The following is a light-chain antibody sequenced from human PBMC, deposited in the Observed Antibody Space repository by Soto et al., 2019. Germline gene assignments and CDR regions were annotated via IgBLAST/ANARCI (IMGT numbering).Light chain of an antibody. J-gene: IGKJ5*01. CDR2: DAS. CDR3: QQRSNWIT. V-gene: IGKV3-11*01. CDR1: QSVSSY. Sequence: EIVWTQSPGTLPLSPGERATLSCRASQSVSSYLAWYQQKPGQAPRLLIYDASNRATGIPARFSGSGSGTDFTLTISSLEPEDFAVYYCQQRSNWITFGQGTRLEIK.